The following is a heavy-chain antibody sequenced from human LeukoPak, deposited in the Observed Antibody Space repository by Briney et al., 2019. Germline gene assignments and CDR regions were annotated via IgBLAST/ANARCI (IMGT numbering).Heavy chain of an antibody. V-gene: IGHV3-74*01. CDR3: ARDPRNVGLAP. Sequence: GGSLRLSCVASGFSLSGYWMYWVRQAPGKGLMYISRNNGDGSTSNYADVVKGRFTMSRDNVKNTLYLQMNSLRVEDTAVYYCARDPRNVGLAPWGQGTLVTVSS. CDR2: NNGDGSTS. J-gene: IGHJ5*02. D-gene: IGHD2-15*01. CDR1: GFSLSGYW.